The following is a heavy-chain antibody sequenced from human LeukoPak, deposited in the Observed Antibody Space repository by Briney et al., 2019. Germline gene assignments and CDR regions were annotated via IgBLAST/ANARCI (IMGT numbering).Heavy chain of an antibody. D-gene: IGHD5-18*01. CDR2: IYHSGST. Sequence: SETLSLTCAVSGYSISSGYYWGWIRQPPGKGLEWIGSIYHSGSTYYNPSLKSRVTISVDTSKNQFSLKLSSATAADTAVYYCARRIHTAVVPPEESFDYWGQGTLVTVSS. CDR3: ARRIHTAVVPPEESFDY. CDR1: GYSISSGYY. J-gene: IGHJ4*02. V-gene: IGHV4-38-2*01.